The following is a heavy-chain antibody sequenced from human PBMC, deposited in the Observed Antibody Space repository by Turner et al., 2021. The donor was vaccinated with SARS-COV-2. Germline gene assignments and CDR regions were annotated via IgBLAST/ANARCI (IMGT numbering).Heavy chain of an antibody. CDR2: INERGTA. CDR1: GGSISSGDYY. J-gene: IGHJ4*02. D-gene: IGHD2-15*01. CDR3: AREVAVLETAGTFEY. V-gene: IGHV4-31*03. Sequence: QVQLQESGPGLLKPSQTLSLTCTVSGGSISSGDYYWTWIRQHPGKGLEWIGYINERGTADYNPSLKSRVTISRDTSKNQFSLNMSSVTAADTAVYFCAREVAVLETAGTFEYWGQGTLVTVSS.